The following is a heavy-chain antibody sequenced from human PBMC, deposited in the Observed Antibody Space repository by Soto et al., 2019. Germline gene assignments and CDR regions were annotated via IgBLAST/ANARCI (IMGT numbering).Heavy chain of an antibody. CDR2: INAGNGNT. CDR1: GYTFTSYA. D-gene: IGHD2-2*01. Sequence: ASVKVSCKASGYTFTSYAMHWVRQAPGQRLEWMGWINAGNGNTKYSQKFQGRVTITRDTSASTAYMELSSLRSEDTAVYYCAKHRCEGYCSSTSRSGMDVWGKCTTGTVS. J-gene: IGHJ6*04. V-gene: IGHV1-3*01. CDR3: AKHRCEGYCSSTSRSGMDV.